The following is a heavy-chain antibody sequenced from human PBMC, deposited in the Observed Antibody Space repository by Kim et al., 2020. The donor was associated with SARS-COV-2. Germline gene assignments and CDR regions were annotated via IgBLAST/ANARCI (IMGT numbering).Heavy chain of an antibody. J-gene: IGHJ6*02. CDR3: GEVPAASKGYYYGMDV. CDR1: GGTFSSYA. V-gene: IGHV1-69*13. D-gene: IGHD2-2*01. CDR2: IIPIFGTA. Sequence: SVKVSCKASGGTFSSYAISWVRQAPGQGLEWMGGIIPIFGTANYAQKFQGRVTITADESTSTAYMELSSLRSEDTAVYYCGEVPAASKGYYYGMDVWGQGTTVTVSS.